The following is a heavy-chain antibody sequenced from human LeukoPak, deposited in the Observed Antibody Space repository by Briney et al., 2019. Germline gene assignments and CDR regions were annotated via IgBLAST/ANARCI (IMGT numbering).Heavy chain of an antibody. CDR3: AKDPGIAAAGTGYYFDY. J-gene: IGHJ4*02. V-gene: IGHV3-30*18. D-gene: IGHD6-13*01. Sequence: GGSLRLSCAASGFTFSSYGMHWVRQAPGKGLEWVAVISYDGSNKYYADSVKGRFTISRDNSMNTLYLQMNSLRAEDTAVYYCAKDPGIAAAGTGYYFDYWGQGTLVTVSS. CDR2: ISYDGSNK. CDR1: GFTFSSYG.